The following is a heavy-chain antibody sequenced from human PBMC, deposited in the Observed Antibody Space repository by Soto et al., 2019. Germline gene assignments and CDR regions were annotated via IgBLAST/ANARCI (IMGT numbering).Heavy chain of an antibody. CDR2: TYYRSKWYN. J-gene: IGHJ6*02. V-gene: IGHV6-1*01. Sequence: SQTLSLTCAISGDSVSSNSAAWNWIRQSPSRGLEWLGRTYYRSKWYNDYAVSVKSRITINPDTSKNQFSLQLNSVTPEDTAVYYCAREYSSSWYGTPSDYYYYGMDVWGQGTTVTVSS. CDR3: AREYSSSWYGTPSDYYYYGMDV. CDR1: GDSVSSNSAA. D-gene: IGHD6-13*01.